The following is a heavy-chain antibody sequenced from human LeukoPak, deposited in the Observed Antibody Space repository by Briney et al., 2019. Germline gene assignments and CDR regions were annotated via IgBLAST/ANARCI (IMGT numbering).Heavy chain of an antibody. V-gene: IGHV3-23*01. CDR2: IIGSGGST. CDR3: AKDGSWGDYYFYFYMDV. J-gene: IGHJ6*03. Sequence: GGSLRLSCAASGFTFSSYAMSWVRQAPGKGLEWVSAIIGSGGSTYYADSVKGRFTMSRDNSKNTLYIQMNSLRAEDTAVYYCAKDGSWGDYYFYFYMDVWGKGTTVTVSS. D-gene: IGHD3-16*01. CDR1: GFTFSSYA.